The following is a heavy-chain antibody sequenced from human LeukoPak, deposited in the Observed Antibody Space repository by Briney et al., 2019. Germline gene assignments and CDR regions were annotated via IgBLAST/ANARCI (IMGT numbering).Heavy chain of an antibody. D-gene: IGHD6-13*01. V-gene: IGHV3-23*01. CDR2: ISGSGGSI. CDR3: ARGTAATPKAPFDY. Sequence: GGSLRLSCAASGFTFGSYAMSWVRQAPGKGLEWVSSISGSGGSIYYADSVKGRFTFSRDNSKNTLYVQMNSLRAEDTVVYYCARGTAATPKAPFDYWSQGTLVTVSS. CDR1: GFTFGSYA. J-gene: IGHJ4*02.